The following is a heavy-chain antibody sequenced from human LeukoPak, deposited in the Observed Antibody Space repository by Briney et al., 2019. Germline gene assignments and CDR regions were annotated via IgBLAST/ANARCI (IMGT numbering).Heavy chain of an antibody. CDR1: GFTVSSNY. CDR2: ISSSSSTI. J-gene: IGHJ5*02. V-gene: IGHV3-48*01. D-gene: IGHD5-12*01. CDR3: ARDQGGYDYNWFDP. Sequence: PGGSLRLSCAASGFTVSSNYMSWVRQAPGKGLEWVSYISSSSSTIYYADSVKGRFTISRDNAKNSLYLQMNSLRAEDTAVYYCARDQGGYDYNWFDPWGQGTLVTVSS.